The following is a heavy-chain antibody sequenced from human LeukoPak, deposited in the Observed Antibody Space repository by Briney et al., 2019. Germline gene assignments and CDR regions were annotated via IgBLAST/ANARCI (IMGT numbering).Heavy chain of an antibody. D-gene: IGHD3-22*01. Sequence: GASVKVSCKTSGYTFTSYGISWVRQAPGQGLEWMGWISTYNGNTNYAQNLQGRVTMTTDTSTSTAYMELRSLRSDDTAVYYCARYDSSGYCFDYWGQGTLVTVSS. CDR1: GYTFTSYG. CDR3: ARYDSSGYCFDY. V-gene: IGHV1-18*01. J-gene: IGHJ4*02. CDR2: ISTYNGNT.